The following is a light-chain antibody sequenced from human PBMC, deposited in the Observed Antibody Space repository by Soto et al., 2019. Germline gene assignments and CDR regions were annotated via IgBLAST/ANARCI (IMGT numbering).Light chain of an antibody. CDR2: KVS. J-gene: IGKJ5*01. CDR3: MQGTHWPIT. CDR1: QSLVYSDGNIY. Sequence: DVVMTQSPLSLPVTLGQPASISCRSSQSLVYSDGNIYLNWFQQRPDQSPRRLIYKVSNRDSGVPDRFSGSGSGTDFTLKISRVEAEDVGVYYCMQGTHWPITFGQGTRLEIK. V-gene: IGKV2-30*01.